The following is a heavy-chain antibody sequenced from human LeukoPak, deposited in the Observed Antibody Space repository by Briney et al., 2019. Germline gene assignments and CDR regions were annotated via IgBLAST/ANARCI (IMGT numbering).Heavy chain of an antibody. CDR3: ASGPDSSPVVRFGKDYYYYMDV. Sequence: ASVKVSCKASGYTFTSYYMHWVRQAPGQGLEWMGIINPSGGSTSYAQKFQGRVTMTRDTSTSTVYMELSSLRSEDTAVYYCASGPDSSPVVRFGKDYYYYMDVWGKGTTVTVSS. J-gene: IGHJ6*03. CDR2: INPSGGST. CDR1: GYTFTSYY. D-gene: IGHD3-10*01. V-gene: IGHV1-46*01.